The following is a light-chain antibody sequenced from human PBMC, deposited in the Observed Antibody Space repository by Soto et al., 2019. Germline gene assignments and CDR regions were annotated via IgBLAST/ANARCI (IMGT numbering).Light chain of an antibody. CDR2: EVP. V-gene: IGLV2-14*01. CDR3: SSYTSSNTLV. CDR1: SSDIGGYNY. J-gene: IGLJ1*01. Sequence: QSALTQPASVSGSPGQSITISCTGGSSDIGGYNYVSWVQQHPGKAPKLMIYEVPNRPSGVANRFSGSKSGSTASLTISGLQAEDEADYYCSSYTSSNTLVFGTGTKVTVL.